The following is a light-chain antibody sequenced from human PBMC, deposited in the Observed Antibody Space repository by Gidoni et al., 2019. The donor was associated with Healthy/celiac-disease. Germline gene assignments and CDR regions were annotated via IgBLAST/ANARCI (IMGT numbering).Light chain of an antibody. V-gene: IGLV1-44*01. CDR1: SSNIGRNA. Sequence: QSVLTQPPSASGTPGQRVTISCSGSSSNIGRNAVNWYHHLPGTAPKVLIYNNDQWPSGVPDRFSGSKSGTSPSLAITGLQSEDEGDYYCATWDDRLNGYVFGTGTTVTVL. CDR3: ATWDDRLNGYV. J-gene: IGLJ1*01. CDR2: NND.